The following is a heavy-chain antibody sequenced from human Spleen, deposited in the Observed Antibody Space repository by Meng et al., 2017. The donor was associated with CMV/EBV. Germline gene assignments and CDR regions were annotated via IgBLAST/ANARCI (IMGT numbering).Heavy chain of an antibody. V-gene: IGHV4-39*07. CDR3: AAAPKFVAAAANWFDP. CDR1: GSISSSNYY. J-gene: IGHJ5*02. CDR2: IYYVGTT. D-gene: IGHD6-13*01. Sequence: GSISSSNYYWGWIRQPPGKGLEWIGSIYYVGTTYYNPSLKSRVTISVDTSKNHFSLNLTSVTAADTAVYFCAAAPKFVAAAANWFDPWGQGTLVTVSS.